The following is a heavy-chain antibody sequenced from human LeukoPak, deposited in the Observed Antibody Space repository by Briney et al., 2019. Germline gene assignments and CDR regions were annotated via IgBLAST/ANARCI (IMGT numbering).Heavy chain of an antibody. J-gene: IGHJ4*02. Sequence: GGSLRLSCTASGFTFGDYAMSWVRQAAGKGLEWVGFIRSKAYGGTTEYAASVKGRFTISRDDSKSIAYLQMNSLKTEDTAVYYCTISPASYDSSGYSIDYWGQGTLVTVSS. D-gene: IGHD3-22*01. V-gene: IGHV3-49*04. CDR2: IRSKAYGGTT. CDR3: TISPASYDSSGYSIDY. CDR1: GFTFGDYA.